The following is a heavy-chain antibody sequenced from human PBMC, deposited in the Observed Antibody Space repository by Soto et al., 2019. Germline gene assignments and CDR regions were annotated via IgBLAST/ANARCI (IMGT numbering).Heavy chain of an antibody. J-gene: IGHJ6*03. D-gene: IGHD4-4*01. Sequence: SETLSLTCTVSGGSISSYYWSWIRQPPGKGLEWIGYIYYSGSTNYNPSLKSRVTISVDTSKNQFSLKLSSVTAADTAVYYCASTTVKAGRSYYYMDVWGKGTTVTVSS. CDR3: ASTTVKAGRSYYYMDV. CDR1: GGSISSYY. CDR2: IYYSGST. V-gene: IGHV4-59*12.